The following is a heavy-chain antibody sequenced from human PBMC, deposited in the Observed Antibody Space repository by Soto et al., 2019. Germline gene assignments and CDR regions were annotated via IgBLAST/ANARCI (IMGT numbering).Heavy chain of an antibody. J-gene: IGHJ4*02. CDR1: GFTFGDYA. Sequence: GGSLRLSCTASGFTFGDYAMSWVRQAPGKGLEWVGFIRSKAYGGTTEYAASVKGRFTISRDDSKSIAYLQMNSLKTEDTAVYYCTREEGDFWSGANCDYWGQGTLATVS. D-gene: IGHD3-3*01. V-gene: IGHV3-49*04. CDR2: IRSKAYGGTT. CDR3: TREEGDFWSGANCDY.